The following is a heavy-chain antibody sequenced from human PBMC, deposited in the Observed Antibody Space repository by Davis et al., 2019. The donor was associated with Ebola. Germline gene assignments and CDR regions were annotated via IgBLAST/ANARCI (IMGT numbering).Heavy chain of an antibody. D-gene: IGHD3-9*01. V-gene: IGHV3-43*02. J-gene: IGHJ6*02. CDR1: GFTFADYA. CDR2: ISGDGGST. Sequence: GESLKISCAASGFTFADYAMHWVRQAPGKGLEWVSLISGDGGSTYYADSVKGRFTISRDNSKNSLYLQMNSLRTEDTALYYCAKGDILTGYYNFYYYGMDVWGQGTTVTVSS. CDR3: AKGDILTGYYNFYYYGMDV.